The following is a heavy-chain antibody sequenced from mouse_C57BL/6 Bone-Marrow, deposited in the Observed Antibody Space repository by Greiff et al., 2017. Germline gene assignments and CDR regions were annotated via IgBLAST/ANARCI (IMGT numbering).Heavy chain of an antibody. Sequence: QVQLKESGAELVRPGTSVKVSCKASGYAFTNYLLEWVKQRPGQGLEWIGVINPGSGGTNYNEKFKGKATLTADKSSSTAYMQLSSLTSEDSAVYFCARRLLPYAMDYWGQGTSVTVSS. D-gene: IGHD2-3*01. CDR3: ARRLLPYAMDY. CDR1: GYAFTNYL. CDR2: INPGSGGT. J-gene: IGHJ4*01. V-gene: IGHV1-54*01.